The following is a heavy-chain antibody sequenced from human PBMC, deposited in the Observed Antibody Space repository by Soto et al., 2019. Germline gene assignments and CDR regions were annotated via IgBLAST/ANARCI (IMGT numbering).Heavy chain of an antibody. CDR3: TLSYGDSYYYYYGMDV. J-gene: IGHJ6*02. CDR1: GFSFSRYT. V-gene: IGHV5-51*01. D-gene: IGHD4-17*01. CDR2: IHPGDSDT. Sequence: PGESLKISCVGSGFSFSRYTVGWVRQVPGKGLEWMGVIHPGDSDTRYSPSFQGRVTISADKSISTAYLQWSSLKASDTAMYYCTLSYGDSYYYYYGMDVWGQGTTVTVSS.